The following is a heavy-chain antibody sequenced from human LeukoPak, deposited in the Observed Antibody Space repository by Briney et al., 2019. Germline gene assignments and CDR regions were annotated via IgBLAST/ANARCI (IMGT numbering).Heavy chain of an antibody. CDR2: IYYSGST. Sequence: SETLSHTCTVSGGSISSGGYYWSWIRQHPGKGLEWIGYIYYSGSTYYNPSLKSRVTISVDTSKNQFSLKLSSVTAADTAVYYCARDRLPGLDYYYYGMDVWGQGTTVTVSS. CDR3: ARDRLPGLDYYYYGMDV. D-gene: IGHD3/OR15-3a*01. CDR1: GGSISSGGYY. V-gene: IGHV4-31*03. J-gene: IGHJ6*02.